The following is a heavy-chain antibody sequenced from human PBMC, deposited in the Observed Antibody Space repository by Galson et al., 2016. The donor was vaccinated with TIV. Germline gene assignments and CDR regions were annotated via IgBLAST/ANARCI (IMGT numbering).Heavy chain of an antibody. V-gene: IGHV3-7*01. CDR2: IKQDGGEK. Sequence: SLRLSCAASGFSFSNDWMSWVRQAPGKGLERVANIKQDGGEKYYVDSVKGRFTISRDNAKNSLYLQMNSLRAEDTAVYYCARYLRSSNFDYWGQGTLVTVSS. CDR1: GFSFSNDW. J-gene: IGHJ4*02. CDR3: ARYLRSSNFDY.